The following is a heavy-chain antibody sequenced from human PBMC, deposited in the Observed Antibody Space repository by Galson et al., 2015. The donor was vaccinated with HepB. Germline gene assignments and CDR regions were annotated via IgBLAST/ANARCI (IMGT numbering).Heavy chain of an antibody. J-gene: IGHJ1*01. CDR2: ISSSGSYT. D-gene: IGHD3-10*01. Sequence: SLRLSCAASGFTFSDYDMSWIRQAPGKGLEWISYISSSGSYTKYSDSVKGRFTISRDNAKKSLHLQMNSLRAEDTAVYYCASTYGSGSYRSLEYFQHWGQGTLVTVSS. CDR3: ASTYGSGSYRSLEYFQH. V-gene: IGHV3-11*03. CDR1: GFTFSDYD.